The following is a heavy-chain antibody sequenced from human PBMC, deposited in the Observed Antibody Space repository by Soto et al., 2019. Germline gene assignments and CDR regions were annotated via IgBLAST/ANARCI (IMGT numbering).Heavy chain of an antibody. CDR3: AKDLRVGATWAYYYYGMDV. D-gene: IGHD1-26*01. V-gene: IGHV3-23*01. J-gene: IGHJ6*02. CDR2: ISGSGGST. Sequence: GGSLRLSCAASGFTFSSYAMSWVRQAPGKGLEWVSAISGSGGSTYYADSVKGRFTISRDNSKNTLYLQMNSLRAEDTAVYYCAKDLRVGATWAYYYYGMDVWGQGTTVTVSS. CDR1: GFTFSSYA.